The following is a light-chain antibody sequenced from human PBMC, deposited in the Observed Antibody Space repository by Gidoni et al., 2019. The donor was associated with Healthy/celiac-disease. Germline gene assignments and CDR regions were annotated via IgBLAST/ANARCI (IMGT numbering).Light chain of an antibody. CDR2: GAS. CDR1: QSVSSN. Sequence: EIVMTQSPATLSVSQGERATLSCRASQSVSSNLAWYQQQPGQAPRLLIYGASTRATGIPARFSGSGSGTEFTLTISSMQSEDFAVYYCQQYNNWPPGTFGQGTKLEIK. J-gene: IGKJ2*02. V-gene: IGKV3-15*01. CDR3: QQYNNWPPGT.